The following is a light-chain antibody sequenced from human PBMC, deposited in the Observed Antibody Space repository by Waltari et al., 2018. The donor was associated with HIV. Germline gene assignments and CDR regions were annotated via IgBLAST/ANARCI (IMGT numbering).Light chain of an antibody. CDR3: MEGTYWPYI. CDR2: KVS. J-gene: IGKJ2*01. V-gene: IGKV2-30*01. CDR1: QSLVYTDGNTY. Sequence: VLMTQSPLSLPVPLGRPAPFSGGPSQSLVYTDGNTYLSWFQQRPGQSPRRLIYKVSNRDSGVPDRFSGSGSGTDFTLKISRVEAEDVGVYFCMEGTYWPYIFGQGTKLEI.